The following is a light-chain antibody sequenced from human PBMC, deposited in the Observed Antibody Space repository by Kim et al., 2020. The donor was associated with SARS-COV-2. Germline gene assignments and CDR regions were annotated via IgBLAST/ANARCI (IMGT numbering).Light chain of an antibody. Sequence: ASVVDTVTITCRASQGIRKDLGWYQQKPGKAPKLLFYAASTLQSGVPSRCSGSVSGTDFTLTISSLQPEYFTTYYCLQDYNYPRTFGQGTKVYIK. CDR3: LQDYNYPRT. V-gene: IGKV1-6*01. J-gene: IGKJ1*01. CDR1: QGIRKD. CDR2: AAS.